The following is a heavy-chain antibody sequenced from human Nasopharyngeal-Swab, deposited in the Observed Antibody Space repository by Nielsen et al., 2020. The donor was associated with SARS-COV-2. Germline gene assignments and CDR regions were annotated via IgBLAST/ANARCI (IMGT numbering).Heavy chain of an antibody. CDR2: ISGTSTEI. D-gene: IGHD3-10*01. J-gene: IGHJ4*02. CDR1: GFTFSPYY. CDR3: ARGSVYQTLVY. V-gene: IGHV3-21*01. Sequence: GESLKISCAASGFTFSPYYMIWVRQAPGQGLEWVSSISGTSTEIHYADSVKGRFTISRDNAKNSLYLQKNSLTVEDTAVYYCARGSVYQTLVYWGQGTLVIVSS.